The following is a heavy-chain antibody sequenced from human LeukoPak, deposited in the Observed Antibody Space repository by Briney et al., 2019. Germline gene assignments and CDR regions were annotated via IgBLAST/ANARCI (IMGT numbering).Heavy chain of an antibody. J-gene: IGHJ4*02. D-gene: IGHD5-18*01. CDR3: ARATYPPQLIDH. CDR1: GFTFSVYA. Sequence: GGSLRLSCAASGFTFSVYAMNWVRQAPGKGLEWVSYINSESTDILYAGSVKGRFTISRDLAKNSVYLQMNSLRAEDTAVYYCARATYPPQLIDHSGQGALVSVSS. V-gene: IGHV3-21*05. CDR2: INSESTDI.